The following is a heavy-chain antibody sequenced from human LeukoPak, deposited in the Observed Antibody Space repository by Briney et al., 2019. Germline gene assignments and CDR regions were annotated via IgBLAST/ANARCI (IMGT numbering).Heavy chain of an antibody. CDR2: IYHSGST. CDR3: ARGADPSDIVVVPAAPYYFDY. D-gene: IGHD2-2*01. J-gene: IGHJ4*02. CDR1: GGSISSGGYY. V-gene: IGHV4-30-2*01. Sequence: PSETLSLTCTVSGGSISSGGYYWSWIRQPPGKGLEWIGYIYHSGSTYYNPSLKSRVTISVDRSKNQFSLKLSSVTAADTAVYYCARGADPSDIVVVPAAPYYFDYWGQGTLVTVSS.